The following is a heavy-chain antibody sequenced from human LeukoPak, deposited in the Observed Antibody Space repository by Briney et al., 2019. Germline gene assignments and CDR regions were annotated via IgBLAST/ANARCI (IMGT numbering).Heavy chain of an antibody. CDR1: GFTFSSSW. Sequence: GGSLRLSCAASGFTFSSSWMSWVRQAPGKGLEWVSSISSSSDYMFHADSVKGRFTISRDNAKNSLYLQMNSLRVEDTAVYYCARDLSYFGSGSYYYFDYWGQGTLVTVSS. CDR3: ARDLSYFGSGSYYYFDY. V-gene: IGHV3-21*01. CDR2: ISSSSDYM. D-gene: IGHD3-10*01. J-gene: IGHJ4*02.